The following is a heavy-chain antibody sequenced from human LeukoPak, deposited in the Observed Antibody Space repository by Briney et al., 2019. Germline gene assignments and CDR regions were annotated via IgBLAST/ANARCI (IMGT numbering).Heavy chain of an antibody. Sequence: SETLSLTCAVSGGSISSSNWWSWVRQPPGKGLEWIGEINHSGSTNYNPSLKSRVTTSVDTSKNQFSLKLSSVTAADTAVYYCARGKAVVTREVFDYWGQGTLVTVSS. CDR2: INHSGST. CDR3: ARGKAVVTREVFDY. CDR1: GGSISSSNW. V-gene: IGHV4-4*02. D-gene: IGHD4-23*01. J-gene: IGHJ4*02.